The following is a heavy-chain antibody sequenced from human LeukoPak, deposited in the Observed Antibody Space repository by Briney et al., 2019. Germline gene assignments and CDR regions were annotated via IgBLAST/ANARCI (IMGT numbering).Heavy chain of an antibody. J-gene: IGHJ6*03. D-gene: IGHD6-6*01. CDR2: INPSGGST. Sequence: ASVKVSCKASGYTFTSYYMHWVRQAPGQGLEWMGIINPSGGSTSYAQKFQGRVTMTRDMSTSTVYMELSSLRSEDTAVYYCARAVIAARPNYYHYMDVWGKGTTVTVSS. CDR3: ARAVIAARPNYYHYMDV. V-gene: IGHV1-46*01. CDR1: GYTFTSYY.